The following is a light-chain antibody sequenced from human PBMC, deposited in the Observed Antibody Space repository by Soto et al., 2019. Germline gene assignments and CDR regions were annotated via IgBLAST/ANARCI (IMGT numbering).Light chain of an antibody. CDR3: QVWDSSGDWI. V-gene: IGLV3-21*02. Sequence: SYELTQSPSVSVAPGQTARITCGGYNIGTKRVHWYQHKPGQAPVLVVYNDNDRPSGIPERFSGSNSENTATLTISRVEAGDEADYYCQVWDSSGDWIFGGGTKVTVL. CDR2: NDN. CDR1: NIGTKR. J-gene: IGLJ2*01.